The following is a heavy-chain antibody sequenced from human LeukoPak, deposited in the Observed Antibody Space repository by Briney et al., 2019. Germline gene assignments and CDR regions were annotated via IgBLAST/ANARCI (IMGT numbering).Heavy chain of an antibody. CDR1: GGSISSSSYY. CDR2: IYYSGST. V-gene: IGHV4-39*07. J-gene: IGHJ5*02. CDR3: ARDRQVAVAGTWFDP. D-gene: IGHD6-19*01. Sequence: SETLSLTCSVSGGSISSSSYYGGWIRQPPGKGLEWIGSIYYSGSTYYHPSLKSRVTMSVDTSKNQFSLKLSSVTAADTAVYYCARDRQVAVAGTWFDPWGQGTLVTVSS.